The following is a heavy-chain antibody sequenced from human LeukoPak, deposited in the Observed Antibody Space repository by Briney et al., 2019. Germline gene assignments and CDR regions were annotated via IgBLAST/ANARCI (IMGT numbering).Heavy chain of an antibody. V-gene: IGHV5-51*01. Sequence: GESLQISCQASGYSFASYWIGWVRPMSGKGLEWMAIIHPNDGSSIYSPSFEGQVTISADKSINTAYLEWSTLKASDTAIYYCARHNNWAFDYWDRGTLLTVSS. CDR3: ARHNNWAFDY. CDR2: IHPNDGSS. J-gene: IGHJ4*02. D-gene: IGHD2/OR15-2a*01. CDR1: GYSFASYW.